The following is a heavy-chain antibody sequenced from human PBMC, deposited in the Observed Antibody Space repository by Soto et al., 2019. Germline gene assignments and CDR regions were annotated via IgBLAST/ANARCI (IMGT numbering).Heavy chain of an antibody. CDR1: GGSISSSSYY. Sequence: SETLSLTCTVSGGSISSSSYYWGWIRQPPGKGLEWIGSIYYSGSTYYNPSLKSRVTISVDTSKYQFSLKLSSVTAADTAVYYCARHPGTTNYSSSWYSRVYYYYYGMDVWGQGTTVTVSS. CDR3: ARHPGTTNYSSSWYSRVYYYYYGMDV. D-gene: IGHD6-13*01. V-gene: IGHV4-39*01. J-gene: IGHJ6*02. CDR2: IYYSGST.